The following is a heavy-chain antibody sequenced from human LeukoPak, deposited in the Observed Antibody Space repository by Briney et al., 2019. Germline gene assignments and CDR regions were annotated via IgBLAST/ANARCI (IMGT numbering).Heavy chain of an antibody. CDR2: SIIVGAP. Sequence: SETLPSPALSLVAPSAVVVTTGAGSASPQGRGWSGLGVSIIVGAPTTTRPLKSRVTISVDTSKNQFSLKLSSVTAADTAVYYCARDGYNFVLWGQGTLVTVSS. D-gene: IGHD5-24*01. CDR3: ARDGYNFVL. V-gene: IGHV4-39*07. CDR1: VAPSAVVVTT. J-gene: IGHJ4*02.